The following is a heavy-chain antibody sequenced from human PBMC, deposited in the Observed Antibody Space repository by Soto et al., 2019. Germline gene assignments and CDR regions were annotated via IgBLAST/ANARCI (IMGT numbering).Heavy chain of an antibody. CDR1: GYSFTSYW. V-gene: IGHV5-51*01. CDR2: IYPGDSDV. CDR3: ARQWGSYTYLDY. J-gene: IGHJ4*02. D-gene: IGHD1-26*01. Sequence: EVQLVQSGAEVKKPGESLKISCKGSGYSFTSYWIAWVCQMPGQGLEWMGIIYPGDSDVTYSPSFQGQVTISADKSINTAYLQWSSLKASDTAMYYCARQWGSYTYLDYWGQGTLVTVSS.